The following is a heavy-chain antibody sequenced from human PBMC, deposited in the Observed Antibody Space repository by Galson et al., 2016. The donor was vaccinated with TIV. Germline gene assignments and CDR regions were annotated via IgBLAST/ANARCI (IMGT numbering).Heavy chain of an antibody. CDR3: ARGRGEI. V-gene: IGHV3-49*03. J-gene: IGHJ4*02. Sequence: SLRLSCAVSGFRFGDNAISWFRRTPEKGLEWVGFIRSKPYGGTAEYAASVRGRFTISRDDSRSTAYLQMDSLKSEDTAVYYWARGRGEIWGPGTLVTVSS. CDR2: IRSKPYGGTA. CDR1: GFRFGDNA. D-gene: IGHD3-10*01.